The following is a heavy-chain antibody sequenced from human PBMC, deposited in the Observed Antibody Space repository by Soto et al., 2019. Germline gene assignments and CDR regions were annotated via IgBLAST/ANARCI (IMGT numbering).Heavy chain of an antibody. CDR2: IYYSGST. J-gene: IGHJ4*02. CDR1: GGSVSSGSYY. Sequence: SETLSLTCTVSGGSVSSGSYYWSWIRQPPGKGLEWIGYIYYSGSTNYNPSLKSRVTISVDTSKNQFSLKLSSVTAADTAVYYCARGRLGELSPYDYWGQGALVTVSS. D-gene: IGHD3-16*02. CDR3: ARGRLGELSPYDY. V-gene: IGHV4-61*01.